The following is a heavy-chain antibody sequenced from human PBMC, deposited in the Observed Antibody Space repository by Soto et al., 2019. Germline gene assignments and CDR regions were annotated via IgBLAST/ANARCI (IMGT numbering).Heavy chain of an antibody. J-gene: IGHJ6*04. V-gene: IGHV3-15*01. CDR3: TTGPDIVVVVADTRQHPVDV. Sequence: GGSLRLSCAASGFTFSNAWMSWVRQAPGKGLEWVGRIKSKTDGGTTDYAAPVKGRFTISRDDSKNTLYLQMNSLKTEDTAVYYCTTGPDIVVVVADTRQHPVDVWGKGTTVTVSS. D-gene: IGHD2-15*01. CDR2: IKSKTDGGTT. CDR1: GFTFSNAW.